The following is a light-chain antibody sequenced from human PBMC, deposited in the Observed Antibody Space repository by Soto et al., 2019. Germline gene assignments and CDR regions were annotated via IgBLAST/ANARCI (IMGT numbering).Light chain of an antibody. V-gene: IGKV1-39*01. CDR3: QQNYSNPFT. J-gene: IGKJ5*01. CDR1: QSISSY. Sequence: DIQMTQSPSTLSASVGDRVTITCRASQSISSYLNWYQQKPGKAPKLLIYDASSLQSGVPSRFSGSGSGTDFTLTISSLQPEDFATYYCQQNYSNPFTFGQGTQLEIK. CDR2: DAS.